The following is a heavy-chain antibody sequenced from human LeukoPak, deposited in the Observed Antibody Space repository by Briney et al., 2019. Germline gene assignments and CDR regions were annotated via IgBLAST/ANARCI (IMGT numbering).Heavy chain of an antibody. CDR3: ARDGNKQQLVP. D-gene: IGHD6-13*01. Sequence: ASVKVSCKASGYTFTSYAMNWVRQAPGQGLEWMGRIIPILGIANYAQKFQGRVTITADKSTSTAYMELSSLRSEDTAVYYCARDGNKQQLVPWGQGTLVTVSS. J-gene: IGHJ5*02. CDR1: GYTFTSYA. CDR2: IIPILGIA. V-gene: IGHV1-69*04.